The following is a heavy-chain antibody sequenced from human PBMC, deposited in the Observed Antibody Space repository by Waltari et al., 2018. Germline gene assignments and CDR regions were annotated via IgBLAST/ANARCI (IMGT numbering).Heavy chain of an antibody. CDR2: IYYSGST. D-gene: IGHD3-3*01. CDR1: GGSISSYS. CDR3: ARGGNYDFWSGYLYYYYGMDV. J-gene: IGHJ6*02. Sequence: QVQLQESGPGLVKPSETLSLTCTVSGGSISSYSWSWIRPTPGKGMAWIGYIYYSGSTNYNPSLKSRVTISVDTSKNQFSLKLSSVTAADTAVYYCARGGNYDFWSGYLYYYYGMDVWGQGTTVTVSS. V-gene: IGHV4-59*01.